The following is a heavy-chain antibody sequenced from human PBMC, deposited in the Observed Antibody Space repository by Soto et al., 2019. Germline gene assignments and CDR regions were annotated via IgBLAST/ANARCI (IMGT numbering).Heavy chain of an antibody. D-gene: IGHD2-2*01. CDR3: ARGDVVVPAAVY. Sequence: PGGSPRLSCAASGFTFSDYYMSWIRQAPGKGLEWVSYISSSSSYTNYADSVKGRFTISRDNAKNSLYLQMNSLRAEDTAVYYCARGDVVVPAAVYWGQGTLVTVSS. CDR1: GFTFSDYY. V-gene: IGHV3-11*06. J-gene: IGHJ4*02. CDR2: ISSSSSYT.